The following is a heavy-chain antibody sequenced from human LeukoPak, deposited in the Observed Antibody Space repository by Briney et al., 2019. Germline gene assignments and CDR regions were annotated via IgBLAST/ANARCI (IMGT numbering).Heavy chain of an antibody. CDR3: ARAFGIVGATGRFDP. Sequence: ASVKVSCKASGYTFTSYGISWVRQAPGQGLEWMGWISAYNGNTNYAQKLQGRVTMTTDTSTSTAYMELRSLRSEDTAVYYCARAFGIVGATGRFDPWGQGTLVTVSS. CDR2: ISAYNGNT. V-gene: IGHV1-18*01. D-gene: IGHD1-26*01. J-gene: IGHJ5*02. CDR1: GYTFTSYG.